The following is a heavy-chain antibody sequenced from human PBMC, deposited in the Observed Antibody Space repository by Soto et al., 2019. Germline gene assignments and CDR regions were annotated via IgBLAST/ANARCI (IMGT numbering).Heavy chain of an antibody. CDR2: IYYRGSS. D-gene: IGHD7-27*01. J-gene: IGHJ2*01. CDR1: GGSISPYY. CDR3: ARHEGDQKLPHSTGGFAI. Sequence: QVQRQESGPGLVKPSEALSLTCTVSGGSISPYYWSWIRQSPGKGLEWVGIIYYRGSSRYTPSLKSLVTLTVDASKTQFALQLTSVTAADTAVYYCARHEGDQKLPHSTGGFAIWGRGTLVTVSS. V-gene: IGHV4-59*08.